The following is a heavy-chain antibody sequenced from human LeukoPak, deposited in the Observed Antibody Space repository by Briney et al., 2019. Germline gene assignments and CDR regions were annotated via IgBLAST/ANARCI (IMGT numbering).Heavy chain of an antibody. J-gene: IGHJ4*02. CDR2: IWYDGSNK. CDR3: ARVMNYDSSGYYLGYFDY. Sequence: GGSLRLSCAASGFTFSSYGMHWVRQAPGKGLEWVAVIWYDGSNKYYADSVKGRFTISRDNSKNTLYLQMNSLRAEDTAVYYCARVMNYDSSGYYLGYFDYWGQGTLVTVSS. CDR1: GFTFSSYG. D-gene: IGHD3-22*01. V-gene: IGHV3-33*01.